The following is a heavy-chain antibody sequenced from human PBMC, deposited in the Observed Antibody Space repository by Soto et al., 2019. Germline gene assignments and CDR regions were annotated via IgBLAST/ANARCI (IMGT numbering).Heavy chain of an antibody. J-gene: IGHJ6*02. V-gene: IGHV3-66*01. Sequence: EVQLVESGGGLVQPGGSLRLSCAASGLTVSSNYMSWVRQAPGKGLEWVSVMYSGGSTYYADSVKGRFIISRDNYKNTRYLQMDSLGVEDTAVYYRTSDSTMPQPPFYGMDVWGQGTTVTGSS. CDR2: MYSGGST. CDR1: GLTVSSNY. CDR3: TSDSTMPQPPFYGMDV. D-gene: IGHD2-2*01.